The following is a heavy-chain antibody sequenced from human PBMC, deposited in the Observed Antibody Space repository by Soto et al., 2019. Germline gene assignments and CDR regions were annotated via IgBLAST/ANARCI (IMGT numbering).Heavy chain of an antibody. J-gene: IGHJ5*02. CDR2: INAGNGNT. Sequence: GASVKVSCKASGYTFTSYAMHWVRQAPGQRLEWMGWINAGNGNTKYSQKFQGRVTITRDTSASTAYMELSSLRSEDTAVYYCARDYAVYYDSSGYPPPYNWFDPWGQGTLVTVSS. D-gene: IGHD3-22*01. CDR1: GYTFTSYA. CDR3: ARDYAVYYDSSGYPPPYNWFDP. V-gene: IGHV1-3*01.